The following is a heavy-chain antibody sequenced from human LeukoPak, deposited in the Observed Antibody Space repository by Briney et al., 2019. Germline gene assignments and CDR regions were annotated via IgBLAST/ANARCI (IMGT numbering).Heavy chain of an antibody. V-gene: IGHV3-23*01. Sequence: GGSLRLSCAASGFTFTSYAMSWVRQAPGKGLEWASAISGSGGSTYYADSVKGRFTISRDNSKNTLYLQMNSLRAEDTAVYYCAKDLSRLGESLDYWGQGTLVTVSS. CDR1: GFTFTSYA. D-gene: IGHD3-16*01. J-gene: IGHJ4*02. CDR2: ISGSGGST. CDR3: AKDLSRLGESLDY.